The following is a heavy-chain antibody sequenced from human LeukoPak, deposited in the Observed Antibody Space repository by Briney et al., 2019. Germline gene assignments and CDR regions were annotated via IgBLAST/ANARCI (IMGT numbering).Heavy chain of an antibody. CDR2: ISAYNGNT. CDR3: ARAPSPPGSVWGSYRYFDY. CDR1: GYTLTSYG. D-gene: IGHD3-16*02. J-gene: IGHJ4*02. Sequence: ASVKVSCKASGYTLTSYGISWVRQAPGQGLEWMGWISAYNGNTNYAQKFQGRVTMTTDTSTSTAYMELSSLRSEDTAVYYCARAPSPPGSVWGSYRYFDYWGQGTLVTVSS. V-gene: IGHV1-18*01.